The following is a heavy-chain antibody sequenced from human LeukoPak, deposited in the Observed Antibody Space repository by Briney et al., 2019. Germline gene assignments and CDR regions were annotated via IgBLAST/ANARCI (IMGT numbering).Heavy chain of an antibody. Sequence: SETLSLTCTVSGGSISSYYWSWIRQPPGKGLEWIGYIYYSGSTNYNPSLKSRVTMSVDTSKNQFSLKLSSVTAADTAVCYCARGTGKQDYWGQGTLVTVSS. CDR2: IYYSGST. J-gene: IGHJ4*02. CDR3: ARGTGKQDY. CDR1: GGSISSYY. D-gene: IGHD7-27*01. V-gene: IGHV4-59*12.